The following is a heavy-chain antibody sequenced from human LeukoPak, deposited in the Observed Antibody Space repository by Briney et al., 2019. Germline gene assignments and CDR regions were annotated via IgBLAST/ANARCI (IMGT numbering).Heavy chain of an antibody. CDR3: ARAVALDY. D-gene: IGHD6-19*01. J-gene: IGHJ4*02. V-gene: IGHV3-9*01. Sequence: GGSLRLPCAASGFTFDNYAMHWVRQAPGKGLEWVSTISWNSGNIGYADSVKGRFTISRDNAKNSLYLQMNSLRAEDTAIYYCARAVALDYWGQGTLVTVSS. CDR1: GFTFDNYA. CDR2: ISWNSGNI.